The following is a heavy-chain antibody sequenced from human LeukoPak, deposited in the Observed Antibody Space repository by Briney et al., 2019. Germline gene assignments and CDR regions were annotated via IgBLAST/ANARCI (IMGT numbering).Heavy chain of an antibody. CDR3: ARAKRYCSGGSCYSPNWFDP. V-gene: IGHV1-8*01. D-gene: IGHD2-15*01. Sequence: GASVKVSCKASGYTFTSYDINWVRQATGQGLEWMGWVNPNSGNTGYAQKFQGRVTMTRNTSISTAYMELSSLRSEDTAVYYCARAKRYCSGGSCYSPNWFDPWGQGTLVTVSS. CDR1: GYTFTSYD. CDR2: VNPNSGNT. J-gene: IGHJ5*02.